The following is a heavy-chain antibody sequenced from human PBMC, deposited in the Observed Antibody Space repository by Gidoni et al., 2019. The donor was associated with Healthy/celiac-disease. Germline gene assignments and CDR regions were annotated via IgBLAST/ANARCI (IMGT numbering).Heavy chain of an antibody. J-gene: IGHJ4*02. CDR1: GGSISSGGYY. Sequence: QVQLQESGPGLVKPSQTLSLTCTVSGGSISSGGYYWSWIRQHPGKGLEWIGYIYYRWSTYYNPSLKSRVTISVDTSKNQFSLKLSSVTAADTAVYYCARSGGLLWFGGDSGSSYSFDYWGQGTLVTVSS. D-gene: IGHD3-10*01. V-gene: IGHV4-31*03. CDR2: IYYRWST. CDR3: ARSGGLLWFGGDSGSSYSFDY.